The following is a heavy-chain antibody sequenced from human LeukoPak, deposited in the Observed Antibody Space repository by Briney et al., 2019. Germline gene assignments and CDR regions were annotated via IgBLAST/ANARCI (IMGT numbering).Heavy chain of an antibody. J-gene: IGHJ4*02. D-gene: IGHD5-12*01. CDR1: GFTFSSYW. V-gene: IGHV3-74*01. CDR2: ITSDGSST. Sequence: SGGSLRLSCAASGFTFSSYWMHWVRQAPGKGLVWVSRITSDGSSTTYADSVKGRFTISRDNAKNTLYLQMSRLRAEDTAVYYCARAPSSAYNCQDYWGQGTQVTVSS. CDR3: ARAPSSAYNCQDY.